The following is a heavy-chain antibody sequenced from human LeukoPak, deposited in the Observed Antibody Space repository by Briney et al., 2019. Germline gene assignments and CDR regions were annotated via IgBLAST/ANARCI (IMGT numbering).Heavy chain of an antibody. V-gene: IGHV4-31*03. J-gene: IGHJ6*02. CDR1: GGSISSGGYY. CDR3: ARVGLGYCSGGSCPIYYYYGMDV. CDR2: IYCSGST. D-gene: IGHD2-15*01. Sequence: SETLSLTCTVSGGSISSGGYYWSWIRQHPGKGLEWIGYIYCSGSTYYNPSLKSRVTISVDTSKNQFSLKLSSVTAADTAVYYCARVGLGYCSGGSCPIYYYYGMDVWGQGTTVTVSS.